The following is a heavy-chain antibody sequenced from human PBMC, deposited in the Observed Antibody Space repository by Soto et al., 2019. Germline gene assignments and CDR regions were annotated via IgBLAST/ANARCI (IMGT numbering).Heavy chain of an antibody. Sequence: EVQLLESGGDLKQPGGSLRLSCVASGLTFGSRAMSWVRQAPGEGLQWVSAISGSGGSTYYADSVKGRFTISRDNSKNTLYLQMSSLRAEDTAVYYCARVVHTVTSDAFDIWGQGTMVTASS. CDR1: GLTFGSRA. J-gene: IGHJ3*02. V-gene: IGHV3-23*01. CDR3: ARVVHTVTSDAFDI. D-gene: IGHD4-17*01. CDR2: ISGSGGST.